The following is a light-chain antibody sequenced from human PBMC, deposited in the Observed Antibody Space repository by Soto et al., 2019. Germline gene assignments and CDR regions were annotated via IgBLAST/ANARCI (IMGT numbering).Light chain of an antibody. Sequence: EIVMTQSPATLSVSPGERVTLSCRASQSVSSTYLAWYQQKPGQAPRLLIYGVSSRATGIPDRFSGSGSGTDFTLTISRLEPEDFAVYYCQQYGSSPMYTFGQGTKLEIK. J-gene: IGKJ2*01. CDR1: QSVSSTY. CDR3: QQYGSSPMYT. V-gene: IGKV3-20*01. CDR2: GVS.